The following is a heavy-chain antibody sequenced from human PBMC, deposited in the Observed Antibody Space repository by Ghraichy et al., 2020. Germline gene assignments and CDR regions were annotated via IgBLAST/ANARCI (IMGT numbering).Heavy chain of an antibody. V-gene: IGHV4-31*03. CDR2: IYYSGST. J-gene: IGHJ5*02. D-gene: IGHD4-11*01. CDR3: ARAHFYSNYEGGWFDP. CDR1: GGSISSGGYY. Sequence: SQTLSLTCTVSGGSISSGGYYWSWIRRHPGKGLEWIGYIYYSGSTYYNPSLKSRVTISVDTSKNQFSLKLSSVTAADTAVYYCARAHFYSNYEGGWFDPWGQGTLVTVSS.